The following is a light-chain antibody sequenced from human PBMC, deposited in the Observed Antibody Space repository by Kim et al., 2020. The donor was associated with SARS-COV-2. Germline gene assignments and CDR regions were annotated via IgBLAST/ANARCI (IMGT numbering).Light chain of an antibody. Sequence: SVSPGQTALITCSGDKLGDKYACWYQQKPGQSPVLVIYQDSKRPSGIPERFSGSNSGNTATLTISGTQAMDEADYYCQAWDSSTKVFGTGTKVTVL. CDR2: QDS. V-gene: IGLV3-1*01. J-gene: IGLJ1*01. CDR3: QAWDSSTKV. CDR1: KLGDKY.